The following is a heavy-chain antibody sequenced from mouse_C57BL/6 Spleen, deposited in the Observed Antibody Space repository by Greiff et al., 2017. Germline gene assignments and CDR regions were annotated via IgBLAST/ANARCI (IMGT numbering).Heavy chain of an antibody. CDR2: INPYNGGT. D-gene: IGHD1-1*01. V-gene: IGHV1-19*01. Sequence: EVQLQQSGPVLVKPGASVKMSCKASGYTFTDYYMNWVKQSHGKSLEWIGVINPYNGGTSYNQKFKGKATLTVDKSSSTAYMELNSLTSEDSAVYYCANYGSSFDYWGQGTTLTVSS. J-gene: IGHJ2*01. CDR3: ANYGSSFDY. CDR1: GYTFTDYY.